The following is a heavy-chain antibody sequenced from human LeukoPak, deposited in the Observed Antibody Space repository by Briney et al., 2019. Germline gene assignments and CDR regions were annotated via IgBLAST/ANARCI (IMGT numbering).Heavy chain of an antibody. J-gene: IGHJ3*02. CDR3: ARAWNMVLGAFDI. D-gene: IGHD2/OR15-2a*01. CDR1: GDSVSSNSAG. Sequence: SQTLSLTCAISGDSVSSNSAGWNWIRQSPSRGLEWLGRTYYRSKWYNDYAVSVKSRITINPDTSKNQFSLQLNSVTPEDTAVYYCARAWNMVLGAFDIWGQGTMVTVSS. CDR2: TYYRSKWYN. V-gene: IGHV6-1*01.